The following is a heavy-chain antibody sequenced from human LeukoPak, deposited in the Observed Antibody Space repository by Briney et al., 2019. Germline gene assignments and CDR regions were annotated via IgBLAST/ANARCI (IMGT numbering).Heavy chain of an antibody. CDR1: GGSFSGYY. V-gene: IGHV4-34*01. D-gene: IGHD2-2*01. J-gene: IGHJ5*02. CDR2: IKHSGST. Sequence: PSETLSLTCAVYGGSFSGYYWSCIRPPPGKGLEWIGEIKHSGSTNYNPYLKSRVTISVDPPKNQFSQKQSSVTAADTAVYYCARNYKDVVPAANNWFDPWGQGTLVTVSS. CDR3: ARNYKDVVPAANNWFDP.